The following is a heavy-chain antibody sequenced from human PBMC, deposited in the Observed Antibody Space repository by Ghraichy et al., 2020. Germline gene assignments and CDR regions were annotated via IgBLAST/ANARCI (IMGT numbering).Heavy chain of an antibody. D-gene: IGHD6-19*01. CDR3: ARRHRIAVAGTFDY. CDR1: GGSFSGYY. J-gene: IGHJ4*02. V-gene: IGHV4-34*01. Sequence: SETLSLTCAVYGGSFSGYYWSWIRQPPGKGLGWIGEINHSGSTNYNPSLKSRVTISVDTSKNQFSLKLSSVTAADTAVYYCARRHRIAVAGTFDYWGQGTLVTVSS. CDR2: INHSGST.